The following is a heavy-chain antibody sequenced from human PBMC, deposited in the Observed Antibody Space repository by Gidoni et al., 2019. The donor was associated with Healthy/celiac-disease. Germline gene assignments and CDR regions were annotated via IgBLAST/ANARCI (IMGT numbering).Heavy chain of an antibody. Sequence: QVQLQESGPGLVKPSEPLSLTCTVSGGSVSSGSYYWSWIRQPPGKGLEWIGYIYYSGSTNYNPSLKSRVTISVDTSKNQFSLKLSSVTAADTAVYYCARFLYYFDYWGQGTLVTVSS. CDR1: GGSVSSGSYY. V-gene: IGHV4-61*01. CDR3: ARFLYYFDY. J-gene: IGHJ4*02. CDR2: IYYSGST.